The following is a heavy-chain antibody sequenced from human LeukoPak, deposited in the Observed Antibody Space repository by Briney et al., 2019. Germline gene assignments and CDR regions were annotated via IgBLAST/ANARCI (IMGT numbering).Heavy chain of an antibody. CDR2: IYKIGTT. Sequence: SETLSLTCTVFGDSITGYYLIWVRQPPGKGLEWIGRIYKIGTTNYNPSLKSRLTISADTSKNQFSLKLRSVTAADTAVYYCVIGVGWQPDYWGQGALVTVSS. V-gene: IGHV4-59*01. CDR3: VIGVGWQPDY. D-gene: IGHD2-15*01. J-gene: IGHJ4*02. CDR1: GDSITGYY.